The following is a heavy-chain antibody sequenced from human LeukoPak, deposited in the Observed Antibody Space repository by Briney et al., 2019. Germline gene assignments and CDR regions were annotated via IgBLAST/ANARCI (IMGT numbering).Heavy chain of an antibody. D-gene: IGHD4-11*01. V-gene: IGHV3-21*01. CDR2: ISSSSSYI. CDR1: GFTFSSYS. J-gene: IGHJ4*02. CDR3: ATYSFGPLYDDY. Sequence: GGSLRLSCAASGFTFSSYSMNWVRQAPGKGLEWVSSISSSSSYIYYADSVKGRFTISRDNAKNSLYLQMNSLRAEDTAVYYCATYSFGPLYDDYWGQGTLVTVSS.